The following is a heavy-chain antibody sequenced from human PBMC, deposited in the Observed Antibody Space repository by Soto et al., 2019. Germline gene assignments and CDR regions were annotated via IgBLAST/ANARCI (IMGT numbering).Heavy chain of an antibody. CDR3: AREGVVPAAIRPPYGMDV. J-gene: IGHJ6*02. V-gene: IGHV1-69*01. D-gene: IGHD2-2*02. Sequence: QVQLVQSGAEVKKPGSSVKVSCKASGGTFSSYAISWVRQAPGQGLEWMGGIIPIFGTANYAQKFQGRVTITADESTSTAYMELSRLRSEDTAVYYCAREGVVPAAIRPPYGMDVWGQGTTVTVSS. CDR2: IIPIFGTA. CDR1: GGTFSSYA.